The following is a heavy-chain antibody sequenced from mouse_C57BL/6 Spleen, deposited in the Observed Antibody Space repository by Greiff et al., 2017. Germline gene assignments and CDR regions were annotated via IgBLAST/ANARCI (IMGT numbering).Heavy chain of an antibody. CDR3: TFYYGSSYDYFDY. V-gene: IGHV1-39*01. J-gene: IGHJ2*01. Sequence: IQLQQSGPELVKPGASVKISCKASGYSFTDYNMNWVKQSNGKSLEWIGVINPNYGTTSYNQKFKGKATLTVDQSSSTAYMQLNSLTSEDSAVYYCTFYYGSSYDYFDYWGQGTTLTVSS. CDR1: GYSFTDYN. CDR2: INPNYGTT. D-gene: IGHD1-1*01.